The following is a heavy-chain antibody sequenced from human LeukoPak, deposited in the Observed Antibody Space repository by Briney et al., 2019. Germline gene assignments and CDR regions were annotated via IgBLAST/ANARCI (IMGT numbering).Heavy chain of an antibody. CDR3: ARVKYYYGSGSYYGAFDI. CDR2: IYYSGST. Sequence: PSETLSLTCAVSGGSISSSNYWSWIRQPPGKGLEWIGYIYYSGSTNYNPSLKSRVTISVDTSKNQFSLKLNSVTAADTAVYYCARVKYYYGSGSYYGAFDIWGQGTMVTVSS. V-gene: IGHV4-61*01. J-gene: IGHJ3*02. CDR1: GGSISSSNY. D-gene: IGHD3-10*01.